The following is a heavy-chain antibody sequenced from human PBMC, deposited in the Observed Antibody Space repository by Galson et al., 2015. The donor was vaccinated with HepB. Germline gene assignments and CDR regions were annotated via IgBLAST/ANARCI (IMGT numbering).Heavy chain of an antibody. J-gene: IGHJ4*02. CDR2: TYYRSKWYN. CDR3: ARDRRRNDDFYIKVFDY. V-gene: IGHV6-1*01. D-gene: IGHD1-1*01. Sequence: CAISGDSVSGSNVSWNWIRQSPSRGLEWLGRTYYRSKWYNDYALTVRSRITINPDASKNHFSLQLKSMTPEDTAVYYCARDRRRNDDFYIKVFDYWGQGILVTVSS. CDR1: GDSVSGSNVS.